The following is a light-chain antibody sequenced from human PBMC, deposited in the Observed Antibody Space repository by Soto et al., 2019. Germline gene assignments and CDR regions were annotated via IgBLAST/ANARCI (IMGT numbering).Light chain of an antibody. Sequence: EIVLTQSPGTLSLSPGERATLSCRASQSVSSSYLAWYQQKPGQAPRLLIYGASSRATGIPDRFSGSGSGTDFTLTNSRLEPEDFAVYYCHQYGGSPGTLGQGTKVDIK. CDR3: HQYGGSPGT. CDR2: GAS. CDR1: QSVSSSY. J-gene: IGKJ1*01. V-gene: IGKV3-20*01.